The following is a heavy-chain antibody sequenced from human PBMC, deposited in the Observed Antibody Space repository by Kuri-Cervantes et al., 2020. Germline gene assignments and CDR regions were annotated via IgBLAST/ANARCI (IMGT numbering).Heavy chain of an antibody. CDR2: ISSSGSTI. CDR1: GFTFNYYY. D-gene: IGHD3-10*01. V-gene: IGHV3-11*04. J-gene: IGHJ3*02. Sequence: GGSPKISRAASGFTFNYYYMSWIRQAPGKGLEWVSYISSSGSTIYYADSVKGRFTISRDNAKNTLYLQMNSLRAEDTAVYYCAKAQLLWFGELSAFDIWGQGTMVTVSS. CDR3: AKAQLLWFGELSAFDI.